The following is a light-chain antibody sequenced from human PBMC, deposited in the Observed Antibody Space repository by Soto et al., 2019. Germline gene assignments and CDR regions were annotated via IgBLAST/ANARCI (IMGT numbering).Light chain of an antibody. CDR1: QSVSSN. CDR3: HQYNNWPPRYT. Sequence: EIVMTQSPATLSVSPGERATLSCRASQSVSSNLAWYQQKPGQAPRLLIYGASTRATGIPARFSGSGSGTEFTLTINSLQSEDFAVYYCHQYNNWPPRYTFGQGTKLEIK. CDR2: GAS. J-gene: IGKJ2*01. V-gene: IGKV3-15*01.